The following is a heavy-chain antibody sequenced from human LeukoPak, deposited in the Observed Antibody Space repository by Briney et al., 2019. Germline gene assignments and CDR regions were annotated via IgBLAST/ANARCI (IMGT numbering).Heavy chain of an antibody. J-gene: IGHJ5*02. V-gene: IGHV4-39*01. D-gene: IGHD6-13*01. Sequence: SETLSLTCTVSGGSISSSSCYWGWIRQPPGKGLEWIGSIYYSGNTYYNPSLKSRVTISVDTSENQFSLKLSSVTAADTAVYYCARHIGSSNWYLWFDPWGQGTLVTVSS. CDR1: GGSISSSSCY. CDR2: IYYSGNT. CDR3: ARHIGSSNWYLWFDP.